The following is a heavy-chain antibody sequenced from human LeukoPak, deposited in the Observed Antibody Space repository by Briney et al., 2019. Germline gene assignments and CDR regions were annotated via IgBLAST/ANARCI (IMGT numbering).Heavy chain of an antibody. Sequence: GGSLRLSCAASGFTFSSYSMNWGRQAPGKGLEWVSYISSSSGTIYYADSVKGRFTISRDNAENSLYLQMNSLRDEDTAVYYCARDLNLHDSSGYYPRWGQGTLVTVSS. CDR2: ISSSSGTI. V-gene: IGHV3-48*02. D-gene: IGHD3-22*01. J-gene: IGHJ4*02. CDR3: ARDLNLHDSSGYYPR. CDR1: GFTFSSYS.